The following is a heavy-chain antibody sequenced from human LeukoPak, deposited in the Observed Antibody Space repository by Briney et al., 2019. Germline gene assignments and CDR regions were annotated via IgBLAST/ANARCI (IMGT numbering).Heavy chain of an antibody. CDR3: ARDNPDYGDYGSIPLGVFDY. Sequence: PSETLSLTCTVSGGSISSYYWSWIRQPPGKGLEWIGYIYYSGSTNYNPSLKSRVTISVDTSKNQFSLELSSVTAADTAVYYCARDNPDYGDYGSIPLGVFDYWGQGTLVTVSS. D-gene: IGHD4-17*01. CDR2: IYYSGST. J-gene: IGHJ4*02. V-gene: IGHV4-59*01. CDR1: GGSISSYY.